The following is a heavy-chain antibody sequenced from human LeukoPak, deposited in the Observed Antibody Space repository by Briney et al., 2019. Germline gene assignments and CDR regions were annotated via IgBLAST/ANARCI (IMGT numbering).Heavy chain of an antibody. CDR2: INHSGST. D-gene: IGHD3-22*01. CDR3: ARGVPTYYYDSSLMNYYYYYMDV. Sequence: PGGSLRLSCAASGFTFSSYAMSWIRQPPGKGLEWIGEINHSGSTNYNPSLKSRVTISVDTSKNQFSLKLSSVTAADTAVYYCARGVPTYYYDSSLMNYYYYYMDVWGKGTTVTVSS. V-gene: IGHV4-34*01. J-gene: IGHJ6*03. CDR1: GFTFSSYA.